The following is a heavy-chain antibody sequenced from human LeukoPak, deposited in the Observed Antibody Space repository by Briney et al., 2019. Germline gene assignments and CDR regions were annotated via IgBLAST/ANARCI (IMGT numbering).Heavy chain of an antibody. CDR3: ARVRSYCSGGSCPRAFDI. Sequence: PGGSLRLSCAASGFTFSSYAMHWVRQAPGKGLEWVAVISYDGSNKYYADSVKGRFTISRDNSKNTLYLQMNSLRAEDTAVYYCARVRSYCSGGSCPRAFDIWGQGTMVTVSS. J-gene: IGHJ3*02. CDR2: ISYDGSNK. D-gene: IGHD2-15*01. V-gene: IGHV3-30*04. CDR1: GFTFSSYA.